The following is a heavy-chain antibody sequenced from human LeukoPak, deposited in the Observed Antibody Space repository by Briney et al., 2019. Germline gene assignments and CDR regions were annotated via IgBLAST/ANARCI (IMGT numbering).Heavy chain of an antibody. CDR3: ARGRHVSIAAAGTDWFDP. CDR2: ISYDGSNK. Sequence: GGSLRLSCAASGFTFSSYGMHWVRQAPGKGLEWVAVISYDGSNKYYADSVKGRFTISRDNSKNTLYLQMNSLRAEDTAVYYCARGRHVSIAAAGTDWFDPWGQGTLVTVSS. V-gene: IGHV3-30*03. CDR1: GFTFSSYG. D-gene: IGHD6-13*01. J-gene: IGHJ5*02.